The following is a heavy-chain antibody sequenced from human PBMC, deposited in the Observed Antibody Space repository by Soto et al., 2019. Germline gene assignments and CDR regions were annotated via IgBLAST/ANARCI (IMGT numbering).Heavy chain of an antibody. CDR3: AKSGSLFRPSLGYFDY. V-gene: IGHV1-2*02. J-gene: IGHJ4*02. CDR2: INPNSGGT. Sequence: VKVSCKASGFTFTGHYIHWVRQAPGQGLEWMGWINPNSGGTSYAQKFQGRVTMTRDTSITTAYMELSRLSSDDTAVYYCAKSGSLFRPSLGYFDYWGQGTLVTVSS. CDR1: GFTFTGHY. D-gene: IGHD1-26*01.